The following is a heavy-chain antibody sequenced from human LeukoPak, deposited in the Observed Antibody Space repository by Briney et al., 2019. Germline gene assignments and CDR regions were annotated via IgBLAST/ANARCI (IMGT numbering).Heavy chain of an antibody. D-gene: IGHD4-17*01. Sequence: GGSLRLSCAASGFTFSSYWMSWVRQAPGKGLEWVANIKQDGSEKYYVDSVKGRFTISRDNAKNSLYLQMNSLRAEDTAVYYCARVSYGADYYMDVWGKGTTVTISS. J-gene: IGHJ6*03. CDR2: IKQDGSEK. CDR1: GFTFSSYW. CDR3: ARVSYGADYYMDV. V-gene: IGHV3-7*01.